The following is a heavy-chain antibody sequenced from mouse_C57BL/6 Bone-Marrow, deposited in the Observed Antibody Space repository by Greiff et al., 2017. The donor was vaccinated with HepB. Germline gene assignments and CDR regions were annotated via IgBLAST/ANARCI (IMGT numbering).Heavy chain of an antibody. Sequence: QVQLQQSGPELVKPGASVKISCKASGYAFSSSWMNWVKQRPGKGLEWIGRIYPGDGDTNYNGKFKGKATLTADQSSSTAYMQLSSLPSEDSAVYCCARDLWGGYWGQGNTLTVSS. CDR3: ARDLWGGY. D-gene: IGHD1-1*02. V-gene: IGHV1-82*01. CDR2: IYPGDGDT. J-gene: IGHJ2*01. CDR1: GYAFSSSW.